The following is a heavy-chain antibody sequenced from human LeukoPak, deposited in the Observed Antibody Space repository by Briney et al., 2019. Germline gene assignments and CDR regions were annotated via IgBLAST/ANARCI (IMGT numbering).Heavy chain of an antibody. CDR3: VREGGYDPFEN. CDR1: GVTFSYYW. J-gene: IGHJ4*02. Sequence: GGSLRLSCAASGVTFSYYWMHWVRQAPGKGLVWVSRIDSDGSSASYAGSVKGRFTISRDNAKNTLCLQMNSLRVEDTAVYYCVREGGYDPFENWGQGTLVTVSS. CDR2: IDSDGSSA. V-gene: IGHV3-74*01. D-gene: IGHD5-12*01.